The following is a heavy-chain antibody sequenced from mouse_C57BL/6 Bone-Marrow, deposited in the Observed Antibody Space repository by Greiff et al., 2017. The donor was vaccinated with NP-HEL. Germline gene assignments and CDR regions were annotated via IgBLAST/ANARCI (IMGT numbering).Heavy chain of an antibody. Sequence: EVMLVESGGGLVKPGGSLKLSCAASGFTFSSYAMSWVRQTPEKRLEWVATISDGGSYTSYPDNVTGRFTISRDNAKNNLYLQMSHLKSEDTAMYYCARDGGWLLRAWFAYWGQGTLVTVSA. J-gene: IGHJ3*01. CDR2: ISDGGSYT. CDR1: GFTFSSYA. CDR3: ARDGGWLLRAWFAY. V-gene: IGHV5-4*01. D-gene: IGHD2-3*01.